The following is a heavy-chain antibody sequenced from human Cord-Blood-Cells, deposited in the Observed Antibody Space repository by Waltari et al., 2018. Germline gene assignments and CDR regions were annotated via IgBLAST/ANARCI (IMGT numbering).Heavy chain of an antibody. Sequence: EVQLVESGGGLVQPGGSLRLSCAASGFTFSSYWMSWVRQAPGKELGWVANIKQEGSKKYYVDSVKVRFTISRDNAKNSLYLQMNSLRAEDTAVYYCARSYYDSSGYFDYWGQGTLVTVSS. CDR3: ARSYYDSSGYFDY. D-gene: IGHD3-22*01. CDR1: GFTFSSYW. J-gene: IGHJ4*02. V-gene: IGHV3-7*01. CDR2: IKQEGSKK.